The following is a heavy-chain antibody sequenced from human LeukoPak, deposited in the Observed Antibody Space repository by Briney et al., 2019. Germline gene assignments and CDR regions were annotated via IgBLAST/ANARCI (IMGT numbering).Heavy chain of an antibody. CDR2: INPNSGGT. D-gene: IGHD3-9*01. V-gene: IGHV1-2*02. CDR3: ARENYDILTGYYITPGYYGMDV. Sequence: ASVKVSCKASGYTFTGYYMHWVRQAPGQGLEWMGWINPNSGGTNYAQKFQGRVTMTRDTSISTAYMELSRLRSDDTAVYYCARENYDILTGYYITPGYYGMDVWGQGTTVTVSS. J-gene: IGHJ6*02. CDR1: GYTFTGYY.